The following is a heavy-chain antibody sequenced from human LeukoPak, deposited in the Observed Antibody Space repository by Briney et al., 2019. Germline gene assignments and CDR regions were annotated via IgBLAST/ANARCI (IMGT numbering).Heavy chain of an antibody. CDR2: IYHSGST. J-gene: IGHJ4*02. CDR3: ASTDSSSWNY. CDR1: GYSISSGYY. V-gene: IGHV4-38-2*01. Sequence: SETLSLTCAVSGYSISSGYYWGWIRQPPGKGLEWIGSIYHSGSTYYNPSLKSRVTISVDTSKNQFSLKLSSVTAADTAVYYCASTDSSSWNYWGQGTLVTVSS. D-gene: IGHD6-13*01.